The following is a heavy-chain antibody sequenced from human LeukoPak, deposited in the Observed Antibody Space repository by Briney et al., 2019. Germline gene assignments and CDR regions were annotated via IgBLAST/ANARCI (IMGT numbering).Heavy chain of an antibody. CDR1: GFTFGDYA. J-gene: IGHJ6*03. CDR3: TREKWGLEDYSNYYYYYMDV. V-gene: IGHV3-49*04. D-gene: IGHD4-11*01. CDR2: IRSKAYGGTT. Sequence: PGRSLRLSCTASGFTFGDYAMSWVRQAPGKGLEWVGFIRSKAYGGTTEYAASVKGRFTISRDDSKSIAYLQMNSLKTEDTAVYYCTREKWGLEDYSNYYYYYMDVWGKGTTVTVSS.